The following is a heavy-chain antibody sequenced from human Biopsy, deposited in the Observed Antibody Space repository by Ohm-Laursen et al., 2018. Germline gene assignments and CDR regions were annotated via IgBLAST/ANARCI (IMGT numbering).Heavy chain of an antibody. V-gene: IGHV4-59*08. CDR3: ARRGSGGRSFDY. CDR2: ISNSGNT. D-gene: IGHD2-15*01. Sequence: TLSLTCTVSGDSINSSYWSWIRQAPGKGLEWIGFISNSGNTNYNPSLKCRVTISADTSKNQFSLKLGSVTVADTAVFYCARRGSGGRSFDYWGQGSLVTVSS. J-gene: IGHJ4*02. CDR1: GDSINSSY.